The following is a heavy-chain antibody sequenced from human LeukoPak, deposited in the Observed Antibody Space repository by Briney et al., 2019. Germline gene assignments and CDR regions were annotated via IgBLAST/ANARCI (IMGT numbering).Heavy chain of an antibody. D-gene: IGHD6-19*01. CDR3: ARFLGYSSGWYAEYFQH. V-gene: IGHV1-8*03. J-gene: IGHJ1*01. CDR2: MNPNSGNT. Sequence: ASVKVSCKASGYTFTSYDINWVRQVTGQGLEWMGWMNPNSGNTGYAQKFQGRVTITGNTSISTAYMELSSLRSEDTAVYYCARFLGYSSGWYAEYFQHWGQGTLVTVSS. CDR1: GYTFTSYD.